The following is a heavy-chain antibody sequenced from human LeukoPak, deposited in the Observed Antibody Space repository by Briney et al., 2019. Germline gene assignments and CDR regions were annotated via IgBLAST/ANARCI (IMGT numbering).Heavy chain of an antibody. J-gene: IGHJ1*01. CDR2: IIPILGIA. Sequence: SVKVSCKASGGTFSSYAISRVRQAPGQGLEWMGRIIPILGIANYAQKFQGRVTITADKSTSTAYMELSSLRSEDTAVYYCAGAYYYDSSGYFEYFQHWGQGTLVTVSS. CDR3: AGAYYYDSSGYFEYFQH. V-gene: IGHV1-69*04. D-gene: IGHD3-22*01. CDR1: GGTFSSYA.